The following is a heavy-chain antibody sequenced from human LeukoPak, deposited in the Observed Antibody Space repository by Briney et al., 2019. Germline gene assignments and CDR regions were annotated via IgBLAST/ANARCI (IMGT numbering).Heavy chain of an antibody. CDR1: GYTFTSYG. J-gene: IGHJ4*02. CDR2: TSAYNGNT. D-gene: IGHD3-22*01. CDR3: ARSNYYDSSGYYTY. Sequence: GASVKVSCKASGYTFTSYGISWVRQAPGQGLEWMGWTSAYNGNTNYAQKLQGRVTMTTDTSTSTAYMELRSLRSDDTAVYYCARSNYYDSSGYYTYWGQGTLVTVSS. V-gene: IGHV1-18*01.